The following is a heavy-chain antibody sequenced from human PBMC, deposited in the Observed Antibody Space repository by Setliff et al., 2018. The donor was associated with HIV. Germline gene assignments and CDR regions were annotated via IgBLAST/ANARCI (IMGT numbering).Heavy chain of an antibody. V-gene: IGHV3-74*01. CDR2: INSDGSST. J-gene: IGHJ3*02. CDR3: IRKGEGASAFDI. CDR1: GFTFSSYW. Sequence: GSLRLSCAASGFTFSSYWMFWVRQAPGKGLVWVSRINSDGSSTSYADSVKGRFTISRDNAKNTLYLQMNSLRADDTAVYYCIRKGEGASAFDIWGQGTMVTVSS. D-gene: IGHD1-26*01.